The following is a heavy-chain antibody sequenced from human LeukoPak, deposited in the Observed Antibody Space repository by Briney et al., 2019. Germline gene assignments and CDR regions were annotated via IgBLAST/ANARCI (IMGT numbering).Heavy chain of an antibody. Sequence: PGGSLRLPCAASGFTFSDYYMSWIRQAPGKGLEWLSYISSSGISTHHADSVKDRFTIYRDNAKNSLFLQMNSLSAEDTAVYYCARDFRDRSMPIEYWGQGTLVTVSS. J-gene: IGHJ4*02. D-gene: IGHD2/OR15-2a*01. CDR2: ISSSGIST. CDR3: ARDFRDRSMPIEY. CDR1: GFTFSDYY. V-gene: IGHV3-11*01.